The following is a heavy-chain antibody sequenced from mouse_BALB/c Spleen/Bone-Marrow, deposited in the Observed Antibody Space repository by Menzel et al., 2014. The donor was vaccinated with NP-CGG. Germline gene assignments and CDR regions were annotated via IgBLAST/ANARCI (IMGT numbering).Heavy chain of an antibody. D-gene: IGHD1-1*01. V-gene: IGHV1-59*01. CDR3: TRQDYYGNSYWYFDV. CDR1: GYTFXSYW. Sequence: VQLQQSGADLVRPGASVKLSCKASGYTFXSYWISWMKQRPGQGLEWIGNIYPSDSYTNYNQKFRDKATLTVDTSSSTAYMQLSSPTSEDSAVYYCTRQDYYGNSYWYFDVWGAGTTVTVSS. J-gene: IGHJ1*01. CDR2: IYPSDSYT.